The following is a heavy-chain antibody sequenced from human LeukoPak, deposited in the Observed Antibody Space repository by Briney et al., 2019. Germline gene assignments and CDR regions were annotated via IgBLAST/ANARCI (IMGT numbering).Heavy chain of an antibody. CDR1: GYTFTGYY. CDR2: INPSSGGT. D-gene: IGHD3-22*01. CDR3: ARDVSYYDSGYYYDY. Sequence: ASVTVSCKASGYTFTGYYINWVRQAPGQGLEWMGRINPSSGGTNYAQKFQGRVTMTRDTSINTAYMELSRLRSDDTAVYYCARDVSYYDSGYYYDYWGQGTLVTVSS. J-gene: IGHJ4*02. V-gene: IGHV1-2*06.